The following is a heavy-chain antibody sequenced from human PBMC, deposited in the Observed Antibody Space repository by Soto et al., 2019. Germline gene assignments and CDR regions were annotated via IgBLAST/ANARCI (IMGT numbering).Heavy chain of an antibody. Sequence: LRLSCAASGFRFSYYEMHWVRKAPGKGLEWIAHISFSGSTIYYADSVKGRFSISRDNSKNFLYLQMSGLRADDSAVYYCTRGAGFFYGVDVWGLGTTVTVSS. CDR3: TRGAGFFYGVDV. J-gene: IGHJ6*02. V-gene: IGHV3-48*03. CDR2: ISFSGSTI. CDR1: GFRFSYYE. D-gene: IGHD3-10*01.